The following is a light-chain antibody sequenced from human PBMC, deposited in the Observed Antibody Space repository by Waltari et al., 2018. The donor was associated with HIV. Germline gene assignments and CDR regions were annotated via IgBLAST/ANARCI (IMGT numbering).Light chain of an antibody. Sequence: EIVLTQWLSTLSLSPGDRATLSCRASQRVNANSLAWDQQKPGQAPSLLVYSASTRVSGSADRFSGSGTGTDFTITNTRLEPEDCSIYYCQHYVNSLTFGPGTKGDLK. CDR3: QHYVNSLT. CDR1: QRVNANS. CDR2: SAS. V-gene: IGKV3-20*01. J-gene: IGKJ3*01.